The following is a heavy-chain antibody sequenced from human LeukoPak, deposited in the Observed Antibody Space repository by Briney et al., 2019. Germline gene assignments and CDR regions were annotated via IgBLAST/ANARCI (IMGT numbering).Heavy chain of an antibody. CDR1: GGSFSGYY. CDR3: ARHLPRITMVRGVTQNWFDP. J-gene: IGHJ5*02. CDR2: INHSGST. Sequence: SETLSLTCAVYGGSFSGYYWSWIRQPPGKGLEWIGEINHSGSTNYNPSLKSRVTISVDTSKNQFSLKLSSVTAADTAVYCCARHLPRITMVRGVTQNWFDPWGQGTLVTVSS. V-gene: IGHV4-34*01. D-gene: IGHD3-10*01.